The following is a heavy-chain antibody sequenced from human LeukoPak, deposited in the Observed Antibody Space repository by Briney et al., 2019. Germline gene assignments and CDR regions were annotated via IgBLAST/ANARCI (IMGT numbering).Heavy chain of an antibody. V-gene: IGHV4-4*07. D-gene: IGHD3-10*01. CDR2: IYTSGST. CDR1: GGSISSYY. Sequence: SETLSLTCTGSGGSISSYYWSWLRQPAGKGLEWIGRIYTSGSTTYTPSLKSRVTMSVDTSKNQFSLKLSSVTAADTAVYYCARDSGTTGEVKFDHWGQGTLVTVSS. CDR3: ARDSGTTGEVKFDH. J-gene: IGHJ5*02.